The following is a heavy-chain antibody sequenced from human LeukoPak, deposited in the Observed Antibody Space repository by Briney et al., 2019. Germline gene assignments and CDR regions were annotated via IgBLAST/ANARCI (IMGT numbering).Heavy chain of an antibody. CDR1: GGSISSYY. D-gene: IGHD5-18*01. J-gene: IGHJ4*02. Sequence: SETLSLTCTVSGGSISSYYWSWIRQPPGKGLEWIGYIYYSGSTNYNPSLKSRVTISVDTSKNQFSLKLSSVTAAGTAVYYCARDLDTAMARWGQGTLVTVSS. CDR3: ARDLDTAMAR. CDR2: IYYSGST. V-gene: IGHV4-59*01.